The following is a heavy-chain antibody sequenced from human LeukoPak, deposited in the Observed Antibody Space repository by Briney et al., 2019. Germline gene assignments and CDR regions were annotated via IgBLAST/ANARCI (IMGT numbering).Heavy chain of an antibody. J-gene: IGHJ4*02. D-gene: IGHD3-16*01. V-gene: IGHV3-7*05. CDR3: ASVFWGIIDY. CDR1: GFPFSSYW. Sequence: PGGSLRLSCSASGFPFSSYWMSWVRQAPGKGLEWVANVEQDGSEKYYVDSVKGRFTISRDNAENSLYLQMNSLRAEDTAVYYWASVFWGIIDYWGQGTLVTVSS. CDR2: VEQDGSEK.